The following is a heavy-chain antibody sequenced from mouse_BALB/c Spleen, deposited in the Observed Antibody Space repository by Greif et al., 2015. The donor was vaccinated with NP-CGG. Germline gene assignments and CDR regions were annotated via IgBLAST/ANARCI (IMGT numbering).Heavy chain of an antibody. Sequence: VQLQQSGAELVRPGSSVQISCKASGYAFSSYWMNWVKQRPGQGLEWIGQIYPGDGDTNYNGKFKGKATLTADKSSSTAYMQLSSLTTEDAAGYFWAREEYGTRDFGVWGAGTTVTVSS. J-gene: IGHJ1*01. CDR1: GYAFSSYW. V-gene: IGHV1-80*01. D-gene: IGHD5-2*01. CDR3: AREEYGTRDFGV. CDR2: IYPGDGDT.